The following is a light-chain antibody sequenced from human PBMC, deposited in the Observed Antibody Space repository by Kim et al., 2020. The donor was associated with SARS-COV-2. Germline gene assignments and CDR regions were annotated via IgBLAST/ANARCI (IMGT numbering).Light chain of an antibody. Sequence: DIQMTQSPSSLSASVGDRVTITCRASQSISSYLNWYQQKPGKAPKLLIYAASSLQSGVPSRFSGSGSGTEFTLTISSLQSEDFATYYCQQSYTSPTCTFGQGTKLEI. CDR2: AAS. CDR3: QQSYTSPTCT. V-gene: IGKV1-39*01. CDR1: QSISSY. J-gene: IGKJ2*02.